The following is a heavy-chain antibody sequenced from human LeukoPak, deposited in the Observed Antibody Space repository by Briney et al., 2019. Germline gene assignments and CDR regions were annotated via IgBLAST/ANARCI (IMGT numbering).Heavy chain of an antibody. CDR1: GGSISSYY. CDR3: ARGHWDEYSSSYYFDF. Sequence: PSETLSLTCTVSGGSISSYYWSWIRQPAGKGLEWIGRIYTSGSTNYNPSLKSRVIMSVDTSKNQFSLKLSSVTAADTAVYYCARGHWDEYSSSYYFDFWGQGTLVTVSS. V-gene: IGHV4-4*07. J-gene: IGHJ4*02. CDR2: IYTSGST. D-gene: IGHD6-6*01.